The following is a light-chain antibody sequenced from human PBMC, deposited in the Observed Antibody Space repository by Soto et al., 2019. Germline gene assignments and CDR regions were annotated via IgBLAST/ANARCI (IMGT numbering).Light chain of an antibody. Sequence: DIQMTQSPSTLSAFVGDRVSITCRASQNIRTLLVWYQQKPGKAPKLLLSDASSLESGVPSRFSGSGSGTEFTLTITSLQPDDFATYYCQHHHTYFYTVGQWTKVEIK. CDR1: QNIRTL. CDR2: DAS. CDR3: QHHHTYFYT. V-gene: IGKV1-5*01. J-gene: IGKJ2*01.